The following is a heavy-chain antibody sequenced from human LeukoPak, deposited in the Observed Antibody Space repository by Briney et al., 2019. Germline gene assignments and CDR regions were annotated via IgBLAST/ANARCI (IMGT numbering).Heavy chain of an antibody. Sequence: ASVKVSCKASGYTFTSYGISWVRQAPGQGLEWMGWISAYNGNTNYAQKLQGRVTMTTDTSTSTAYMELRSLRADDAAVYYFARSPPSWDAVDIWGQGTMVTVSS. CDR2: ISAYNGNT. CDR1: GYTFTSYG. V-gene: IGHV1-18*01. J-gene: IGHJ3*02. CDR3: ARSPPSWDAVDI.